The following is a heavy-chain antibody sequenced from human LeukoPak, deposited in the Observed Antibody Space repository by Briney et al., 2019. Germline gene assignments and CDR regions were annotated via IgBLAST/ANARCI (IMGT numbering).Heavy chain of an antibody. CDR2: IIPILGIA. Sequence: AASVKVSCKASGYTFTSYGISWVRQAPGQGLEWMGRIIPILGIANYAQKFQGRVTITADKSTSTAYMELSSLRSEDTAVYYCARDRYSSSRRAFDIWGQGTMVTVSS. V-gene: IGHV1-69*04. J-gene: IGHJ3*02. D-gene: IGHD6-13*01. CDR1: GYTFTSYG. CDR3: ARDRYSSSRRAFDI.